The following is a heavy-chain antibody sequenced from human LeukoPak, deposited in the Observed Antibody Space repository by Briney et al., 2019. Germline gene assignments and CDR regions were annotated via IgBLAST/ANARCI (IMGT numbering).Heavy chain of an antibody. CDR3: ARGVPYDSWSGPHYSDY. Sequence: GGSLRLSCAASRFTLSTYWMSWVRKAPGKGLEWVAHIKQDGSQEYYVDSVKGRFTISRDSAKNSLYLQMNSLRAEDTVVYYCARGVPYDSWSGPHYSDYWGQGTLVTVSS. V-gene: IGHV3-7*01. CDR1: RFTLSTYW. CDR2: IKQDGSQE. J-gene: IGHJ4*02. D-gene: IGHD3-3*01.